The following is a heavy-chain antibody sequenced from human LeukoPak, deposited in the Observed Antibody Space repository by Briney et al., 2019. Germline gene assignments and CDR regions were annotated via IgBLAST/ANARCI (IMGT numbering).Heavy chain of an antibody. CDR3: AKGGLTLRYFDWLLNY. J-gene: IGHJ4*02. Sequence: GGSLRLSCAASGFTFSSYAMTWVRQAPGNGLEWVSAISGSGGTTFYADSVKGRFTISRDNSENTLYLQMNSLRAEDTAVYYCAKGGLTLRYFDWLLNYWGQGTLVTVSS. D-gene: IGHD3-9*01. CDR2: ISGSGGTT. CDR1: GFTFSSYA. V-gene: IGHV3-23*01.